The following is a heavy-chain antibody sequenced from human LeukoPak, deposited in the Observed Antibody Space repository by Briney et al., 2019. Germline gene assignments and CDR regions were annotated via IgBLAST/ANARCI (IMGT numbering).Heavy chain of an antibody. D-gene: IGHD3-10*01. J-gene: IGHJ5*02. V-gene: IGHV3-74*01. CDR2: IYSDGGSP. Sequence: GGSLRLSCAASGFTPSDYWMHWVRQAPGRGLVWVSRIYSDGGSPTYADSVKGRFTISRDNAKNTLYLQMNSLSVEDTAVYYCARGRGSYGWFDPWGQGTLVTVSS. CDR1: GFTPSDYW. CDR3: ARGRGSYGWFDP.